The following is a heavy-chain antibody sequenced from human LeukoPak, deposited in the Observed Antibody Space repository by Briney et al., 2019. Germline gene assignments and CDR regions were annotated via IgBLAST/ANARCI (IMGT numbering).Heavy chain of an antibody. CDR3: AKRFGESYGHFDY. J-gene: IGHJ4*02. V-gene: IGHV3-23*01. CDR1: RFTFSSYA. Sequence: GGSLRLSCAASRFTFSSYAMSWVRQAPGKGLEWVSAIIGSGSATDYADSVKGRFTIFRDNSKNTLYLQMNSLRAEDTAVYFCAKRFGESYGHFDYWGQGTLVTVSS. CDR2: IIGSGSAT. D-gene: IGHD1-26*01.